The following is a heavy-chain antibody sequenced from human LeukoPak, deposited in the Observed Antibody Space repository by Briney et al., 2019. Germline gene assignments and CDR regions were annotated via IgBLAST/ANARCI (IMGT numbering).Heavy chain of an antibody. Sequence: PGGSLRLSCVASGFSFSTYWLSWVRQAPGKGLEWVANIKQDESDRQYVDSVKGRFTISRDSSKNTLFLQMNTLRAEDTAIYYCAKDRTVGASYWYFDLWGRGTLVTVSS. CDR3: AKDRTVGASYWYFDL. J-gene: IGHJ2*01. CDR1: GFSFSTYW. V-gene: IGHV3-7*03. D-gene: IGHD1-26*01. CDR2: IKQDESDR.